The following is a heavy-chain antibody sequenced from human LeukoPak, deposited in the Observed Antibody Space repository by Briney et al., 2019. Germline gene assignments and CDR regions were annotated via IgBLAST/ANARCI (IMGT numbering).Heavy chain of an antibody. CDR2: IIPILGVA. Sequence: SVKDSCKASVGTFSSYAISWVRQAPGQGGEWMGRIIPILGVANSAQTFQGRVTLSAEKFTRTAYMELSSLRSEETAVYYCARDPFGGSGRAPNWFDPWGQGTLVTVSS. CDR1: VGTFSSYA. V-gene: IGHV1-69*04. D-gene: IGHD3-10*01. CDR3: ARDPFGGSGRAPNWFDP. J-gene: IGHJ5*02.